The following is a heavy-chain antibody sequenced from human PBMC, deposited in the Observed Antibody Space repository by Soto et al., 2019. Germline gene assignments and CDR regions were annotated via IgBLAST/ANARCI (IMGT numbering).Heavy chain of an antibody. J-gene: IGHJ6*02. CDR2: IIPIFATP. D-gene: IGHD3-3*01. CDR3: ARHLITIFGVVSGMDV. V-gene: IGHV1-69*01. CDR1: GGTFSNSA. Sequence: QVQLVQSGAEVKKPGSSVKVSCKASGGTFSNSAISWVRQAPGQGLEWMGGIIPIFATPKYAQQFQGRVSMTADESTSTAYMELSSLRSEDTAVYYCARHLITIFGVVSGMDVWGQGTTVTVSS.